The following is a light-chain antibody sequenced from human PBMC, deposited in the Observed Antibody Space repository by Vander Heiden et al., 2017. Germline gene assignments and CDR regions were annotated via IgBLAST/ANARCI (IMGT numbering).Light chain of an antibody. CDR3: QQYLRSPWT. CDR2: WAS. J-gene: IGKJ1*01. CDR1: QSVLNSSNNKNY. Sequence: DLVMTQSPASLAVSLGARATINCKSSQSVLNSSNNKNYVAWYHHRPGQPPKLLMYWASTRQSGVPDRFSANGSGADGPLTISSLQAEDVAVYYCQQYLRSPWTCGQGTKLEIK. V-gene: IGKV4-1*01.